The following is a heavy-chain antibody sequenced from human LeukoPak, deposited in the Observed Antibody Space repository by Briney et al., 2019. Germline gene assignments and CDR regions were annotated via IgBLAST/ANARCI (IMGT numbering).Heavy chain of an antibody. J-gene: IGHJ5*02. D-gene: IGHD6-19*01. Sequence: PGGSLRLSCAASGFTVSSNYMSWVRQAPGKGLEWVSVVYNGATTYYADSVKGRFTISRDNSRNTLYLQMNSLRAEDTAVYYCARTYSSGVSWFDPWGQGTLVTVSS. CDR1: GFTVSSNY. CDR3: ARTYSSGVSWFDP. V-gene: IGHV3-53*01. CDR2: VYNGATT.